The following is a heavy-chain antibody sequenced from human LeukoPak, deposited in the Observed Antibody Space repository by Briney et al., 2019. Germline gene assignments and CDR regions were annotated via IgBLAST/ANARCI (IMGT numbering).Heavy chain of an antibody. CDR3: TSYYYDSSGYLSLFDY. CDR2: TYYSGST. V-gene: IGHV4-30-4*01. Sequence: SETLSLTCTVSGGSISSGDYYWSWIRQPPGKGLEWIGYTYYSGSTYYNPSLKSRVTISVDTSKNQFSLKLSSVTAADTAVYYCTSYYYDSSGYLSLFDYWGQGTLVTVSS. CDR1: GGSISSGDYY. J-gene: IGHJ4*02. D-gene: IGHD3-22*01.